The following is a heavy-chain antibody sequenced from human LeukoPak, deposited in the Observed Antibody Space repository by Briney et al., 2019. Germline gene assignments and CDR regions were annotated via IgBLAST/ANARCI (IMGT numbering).Heavy chain of an antibody. Sequence: SETLSLTCTVSGGSISSYYWSWIRQPPGKGLEWIGFIYYSGSTNYTPSLKGRVTISVDTSKNQFSLKLSSVTAADTAVYYCARNLIVVFNDAFDIWGQGTMVTVSS. CDR1: GGSISSYY. V-gene: IGHV4-59*01. CDR2: IYYSGST. J-gene: IGHJ3*02. CDR3: ARNLIVVFNDAFDI. D-gene: IGHD3-22*01.